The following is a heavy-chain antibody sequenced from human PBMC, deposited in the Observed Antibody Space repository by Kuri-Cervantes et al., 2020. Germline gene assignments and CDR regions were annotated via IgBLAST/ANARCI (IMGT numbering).Heavy chain of an antibody. CDR2: IRYDGSNK. V-gene: IGHV3-33*01. CDR1: GFTFSSYG. D-gene: IGHD3-10*01. Sequence: GESLKISCAASGFTFSSYGMHWVRQAPGKGLEWVAVIRYDGSNKYYADSVKGRFTISRDNSKNTLYLQMNSLRAEDTAVYYCASGTELLWFGDYYYGMDVWGQGTTVTVSS. CDR3: ASGTELLWFGDYYYGMDV. J-gene: IGHJ6*02.